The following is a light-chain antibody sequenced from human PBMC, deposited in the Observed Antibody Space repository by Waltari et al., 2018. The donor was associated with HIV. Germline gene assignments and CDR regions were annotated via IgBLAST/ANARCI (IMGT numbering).Light chain of an antibody. CDR1: SSNIRAGYD. V-gene: IGLV1-40*01. J-gene: IGLJ2*01. Sequence: QSVLTQPPSVSGSPGQRVPISCPGSSSNIRAGYDVHWYQHFPGPAPKLLIFGDSNRPSGVPDRFSGSKSGTSASLAITGLQAEDEADYYCQSYDTGLVFGGGTKLTVL. CDR2: GDS. CDR3: QSYDTGLV.